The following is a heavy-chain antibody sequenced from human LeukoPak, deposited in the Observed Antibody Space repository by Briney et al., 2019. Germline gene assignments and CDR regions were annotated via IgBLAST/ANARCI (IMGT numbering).Heavy chain of an antibody. J-gene: IGHJ4*02. CDR3: GRSSSGWSVDY. CDR2: ISAYNGDT. V-gene: IGHV1-18*01. D-gene: IGHD6-19*01. CDR1: GYTFNICG. Sequence: ASVKVSCKASGYTFNICGISGVRQARGKGLEGVGWISAYNGDTKYAEKLEGRVTLTKDTSTSTVYMELRSLTSDDAAVYYCGRSSSGWSVDYWGQGALVTVSS.